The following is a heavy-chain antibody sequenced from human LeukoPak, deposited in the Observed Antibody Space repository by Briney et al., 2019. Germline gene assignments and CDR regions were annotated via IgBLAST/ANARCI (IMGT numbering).Heavy chain of an antibody. CDR1: GFTFSSYA. J-gene: IGHJ4*02. D-gene: IGHD2-15*01. Sequence: PGRSLRLSCAASGFTFSSYAMHWVSEAPGKGLEWVAVISYDGSNKYYADSVKGRFTISRDNSKNTLYLQMNSLRAEDTAVYYCARALSHASNIVVVVAATLDYWGQGTLVTVSS. CDR2: ISYDGSNK. CDR3: ARALSHASNIVVVVAATLDY. V-gene: IGHV3-30*04.